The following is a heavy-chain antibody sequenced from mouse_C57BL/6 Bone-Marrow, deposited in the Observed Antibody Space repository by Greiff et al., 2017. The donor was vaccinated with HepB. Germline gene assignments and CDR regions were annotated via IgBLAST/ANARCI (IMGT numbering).Heavy chain of an antibody. D-gene: IGHD3-1*01. CDR3: ARDRAGTYYFDH. Sequence: ESGPGLVKPSQSLSLTCSVTGYSITSGYYWNWIRQFPGNKLEWMGYISYDGSNNYNPSLKNRISITRDTSKNQFFLKLNSVTTEDTATYYCARDRAGTYYFDHWGQGTTLTVSS. J-gene: IGHJ2*01. CDR2: ISYDGSN. CDR1: GYSITSGYY. V-gene: IGHV3-6*01.